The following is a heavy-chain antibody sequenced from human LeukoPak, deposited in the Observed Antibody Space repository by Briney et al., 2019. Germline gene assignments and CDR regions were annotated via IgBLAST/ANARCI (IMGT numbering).Heavy chain of an antibody. D-gene: IGHD6-13*01. J-gene: IGHJ5*02. Sequence: GGSLRPSCAASGFTFSSYAMSWVRQAPGKGLEWVSYISSSGSTIYDADSVKGRFTISRDNAKSSLYLQMNSLRAEDTAVYYCARDGVAAAGNLGGWFDPWGQGTLVTVSS. CDR2: ISSSGSTI. CDR3: ARDGVAAAGNLGGWFDP. CDR1: GFTFSSYA. V-gene: IGHV3-48*04.